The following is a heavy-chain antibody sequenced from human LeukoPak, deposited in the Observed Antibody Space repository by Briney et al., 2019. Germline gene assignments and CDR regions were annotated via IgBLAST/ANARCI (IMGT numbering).Heavy chain of an antibody. CDR3: ARELGSSWHLTYYYYMDV. D-gene: IGHD6-13*01. CDR1: GGSISSYY. V-gene: IGHV4-4*07. CDR2: VYISGST. Sequence: SETLSLTCTVSGGSISSYYWSWIRQPAGKGLEWIGRVYISGSTNYNPSLKSRVTMSVDTSKNQFSLKLSSVTAADTAVYYCARELGSSWHLTYYYYMDVWGKGTTVTVSS. J-gene: IGHJ6*03.